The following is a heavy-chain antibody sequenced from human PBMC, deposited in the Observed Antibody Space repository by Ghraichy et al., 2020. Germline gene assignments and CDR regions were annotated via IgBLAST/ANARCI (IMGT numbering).Heavy chain of an antibody. CDR1: GFTFSSYS. J-gene: IGHJ6*02. CDR3: ASLAGAVAVAVDIHGVDV. D-gene: IGHD2-15*01. CDR2: ISRIGSTI. Sequence: GESLNISCEASGFTFSSYSMNWVRQAPGKGLEWIAYISRIGSTINYADSVKGRFTISRDNAKNSLFLQMNSLRAEDTGIYYCASLAGAVAVAVDIHGVDVWGQGTTVTVSS. V-gene: IGHV3-48*04.